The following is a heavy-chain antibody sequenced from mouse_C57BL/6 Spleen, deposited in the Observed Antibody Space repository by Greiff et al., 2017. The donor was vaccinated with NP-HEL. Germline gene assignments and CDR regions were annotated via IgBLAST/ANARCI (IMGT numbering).Heavy chain of an antibody. Sequence: EVKLVESEGGLVQPGSSMKLSCTASGFTFSDYYMAWVRQVPEKGLEWVANINYDGSSTYYLDSLKSRFIISRDNAKNILYLQMSSLKSEDTATYYCAREGDYDGAWFAYWGQVTLVTVSA. J-gene: IGHJ3*01. V-gene: IGHV5-16*01. CDR2: INYDGSST. D-gene: IGHD2-4*01. CDR3: AREGDYDGAWFAY. CDR1: GFTFSDYY.